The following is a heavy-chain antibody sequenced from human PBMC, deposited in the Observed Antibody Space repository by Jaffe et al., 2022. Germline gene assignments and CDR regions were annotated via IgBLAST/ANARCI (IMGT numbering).Heavy chain of an antibody. Sequence: EVQLLESGGGLVQPGGSLRLSCAASGFTFSSYAMSWVRQAPGKGLEWVSAISGSGGSTYYADSVKGRFTISRDNSKNTLYLQMNSLRAEDTAVYYCAKDRIHTSIAPPAHYFDYWGQGTLVTVSS. CDR3: AKDRIHTSIAPPAHYFDY. V-gene: IGHV3-23*01. CDR1: GFTFSSYA. CDR2: ISGSGGST. D-gene: IGHD6-6*01. J-gene: IGHJ4*02.